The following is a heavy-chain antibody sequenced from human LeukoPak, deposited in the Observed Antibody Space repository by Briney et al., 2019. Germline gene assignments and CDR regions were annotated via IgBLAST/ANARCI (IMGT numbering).Heavy chain of an antibody. CDR1: GFTFSSYA. Sequence: PGGSLRLSCAASGFTFSSYAMNWVRQAPGKGLEWVSDISGSGGRTYYADSVKGRFTISRDNSKNTLYLQMNSLRAEDTAVYYCAKAYSASYFGYFDYWGQGTLVTVSS. CDR2: ISGSGGRT. D-gene: IGHD1-26*01. CDR3: AKAYSASYFGYFDY. V-gene: IGHV3-23*01. J-gene: IGHJ4*02.